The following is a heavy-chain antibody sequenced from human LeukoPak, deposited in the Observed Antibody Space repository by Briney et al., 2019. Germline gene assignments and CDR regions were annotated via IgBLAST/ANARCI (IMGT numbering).Heavy chain of an antibody. J-gene: IGHJ4*02. CDR1: GGSISSYY. D-gene: IGHD6-13*01. CDR3: ARQGSSFNTAPHY. CDR2: IYYSGST. Sequence: KPSETLSLTCTVSGGSISSYYWSWIRQPPGKGLEWIGYIYYSGSTNYNPSLKSRVTISVDTSKNQFSLKLSSVTAADTAVYYCARQGSSFNTAPHYWGQGTLVTVSS. V-gene: IGHV4-59*01.